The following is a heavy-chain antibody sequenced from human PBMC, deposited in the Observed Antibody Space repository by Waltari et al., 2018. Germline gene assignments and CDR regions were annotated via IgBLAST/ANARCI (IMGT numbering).Heavy chain of an antibody. V-gene: IGHV1-2*02. CDR2: INPNSGGT. CDR3: AREPGTYYRQWFDF. D-gene: IGHD3-10*01. CDR1: GSTFTTYY. Sequence: QLQLVQSGAEVQKPGASVKVSCKASGSTFTTYYIHWVREAPGQGLEWMGWINPNSGGTNYAKKFQGRVTMTRDTSISTAYMDLSSLRSDDTAVYYCAREPGTYYRQWFDFWGQGTLVTVSS. J-gene: IGHJ4*02.